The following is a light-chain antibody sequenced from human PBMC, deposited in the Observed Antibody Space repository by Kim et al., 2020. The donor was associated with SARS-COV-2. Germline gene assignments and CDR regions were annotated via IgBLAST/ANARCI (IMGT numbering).Light chain of an antibody. CDR2: GAS. V-gene: IGKV3-20*01. CDR1: QSVSSNY. Sequence: LSPGERATLSCRASQSVSSNYLAWYQQKPGQAPRLLIYGASSRATGIPDRFSGSGSETDFTLTISRLEPEDFAVYYCQHYGGPPRTFGQGTKLEI. CDR3: QHYGGPPRT. J-gene: IGKJ2*01.